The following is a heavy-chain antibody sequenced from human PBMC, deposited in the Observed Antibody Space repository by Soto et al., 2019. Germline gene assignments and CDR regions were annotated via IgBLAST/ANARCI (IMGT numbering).Heavy chain of an antibody. V-gene: IGHV3-74*01. CDR1: GFTFSSYW. CDR2: INSDGSST. CDR3: ARVGGTSADYYGMDV. Sequence: WGALRLSCAASGFTFSSYWMHWVRQAPGKGLVWVSRINSDGSSTSYADSVKGRFTISRDNAKNTLYLQMNSLRGEDTAVYYCARVGGTSADYYGMDVWGQGTTVTVSS. J-gene: IGHJ6*02. D-gene: IGHD1-26*01.